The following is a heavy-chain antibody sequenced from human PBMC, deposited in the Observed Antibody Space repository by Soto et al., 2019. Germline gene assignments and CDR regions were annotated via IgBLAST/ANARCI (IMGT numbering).Heavy chain of an antibody. CDR3: AKDRDGSGWYGDFDY. CDR2: ISGSGGST. Sequence: GGSLRLSCAASAFTFSYYAMSWVRQAPGKGLEWVSAISGSGGSTYYGDSVKGRFTISRDNSKNTLYLQMNSLRAEDTAVYYCAKDRDGSGWYGDFDYWGQGTLVTVSS. CDR1: AFTFSYYA. J-gene: IGHJ4*02. V-gene: IGHV3-23*01. D-gene: IGHD6-19*01.